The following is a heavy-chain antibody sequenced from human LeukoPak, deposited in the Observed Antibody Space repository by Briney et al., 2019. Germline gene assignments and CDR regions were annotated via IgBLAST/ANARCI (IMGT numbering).Heavy chain of an antibody. CDR1: GFTFSGYT. V-gene: IGHV3-66*01. CDR3: ASGPLTYSSDRYEIGV. CDR2: ICSDCAT. Sequence: GGPVRHSCAASGFTFSGYTMNWVRQAPGKGLEWVSVICSDCATFYADSVKGRFIISRDSSKNTLYLHMNSLRAEDTAVYYCASGPLTYSSDRYEIGVWGQGTMVTVSS. D-gene: IGHD6-19*01. J-gene: IGHJ3*01.